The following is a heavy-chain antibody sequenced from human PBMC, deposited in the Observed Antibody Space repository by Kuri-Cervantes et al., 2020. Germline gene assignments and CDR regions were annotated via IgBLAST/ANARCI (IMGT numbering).Heavy chain of an antibody. D-gene: IGHD5-24*01. CDR1: GASISNYY. CDR3: AREATGWLPDY. CDR2: IYDSGST. V-gene: IGHV4-59*01. J-gene: IGHJ4*02. Sequence: SETLSLTCTVSGASISNYYWSWIRQPPGKGLEWIGYIYDSGSTNYNPSLKSRVTISVDTSKNQFSLELSSVTAADTAVYYCAREATGWLPDYWGQGTLVTVSS.